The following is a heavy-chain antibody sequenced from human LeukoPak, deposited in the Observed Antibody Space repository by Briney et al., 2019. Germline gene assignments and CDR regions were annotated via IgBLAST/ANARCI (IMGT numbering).Heavy chain of an antibody. CDR2: IRSKTKSGET. CDR1: GFTFSDSV. CDR3: TSPAHDFDIWSGYYSL. J-gene: IGHJ4*01. V-gene: IGHV3-73*01. Sequence: GGSLRLSCYVSGFTFSDSVIHWVRHAAGKGPEWVGRIRSKTKSGETAYAASVKGRFTISRDDSKDTAYLQMNSLKPEDTAVYYCTSPAHDFDIWSGYYSLWGHGTQVTVSS. D-gene: IGHD3-3*01.